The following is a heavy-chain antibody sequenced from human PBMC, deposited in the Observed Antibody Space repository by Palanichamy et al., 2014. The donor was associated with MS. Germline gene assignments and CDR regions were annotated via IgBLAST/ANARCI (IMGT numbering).Heavy chain of an antibody. CDR2: IYPGDSDT. D-gene: IGHD6-19*01. Sequence: EVQLAQSGAEVKKPGESLKISCQGSGYSFTSYWIGWVRQMPGKGLEWMGIIYPGDSDTRYSPSFQGQVSISADKSTSTAYLQINSLKASDTAMYYCARHRGLSGRYYCDSWGQGTLVTVSS. CDR1: GYSFTSYW. CDR3: ARHRGLSGRYYCDS. V-gene: IGHV5-51*01. J-gene: IGHJ4*02.